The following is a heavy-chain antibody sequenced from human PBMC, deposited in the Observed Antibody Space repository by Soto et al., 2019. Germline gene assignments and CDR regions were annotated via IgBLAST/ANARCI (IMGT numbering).Heavy chain of an antibody. CDR2: TTAILGTR. J-gene: IGHJ4*02. CDR1: GDTLSHYG. CDR3: AAGDSSDTGDH. D-gene: IGHD5-18*01. Sequence: QVQLVQSGAEVKKPGSSVKGSCKASGDTLSHYGVSWVRQVPGKGLEWMGGTTAILGTRDYAQKIQGRMTITSRESTTTSYMELTSRTSDDTAVYYCAAGDSSDTGDHWGQGTLVTVSS. V-gene: IGHV1-69*01.